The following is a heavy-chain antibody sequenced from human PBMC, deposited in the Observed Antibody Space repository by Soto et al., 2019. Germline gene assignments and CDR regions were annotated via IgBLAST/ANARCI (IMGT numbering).Heavy chain of an antibody. CDR2: IGTAGDT. D-gene: IGHD6-19*01. V-gene: IGHV3-13*01. CDR1: GFTFSSYD. CDR3: ATATRGIAVAGPLGGYYYYGMDV. Sequence: PGGSLRLSCAASGFTFSSYDMHWVRQATGKGLEWVSAIGTAGDTYYPGSVKGRFTISRENAKNSLYLQMNSLRAEDTAVYYCATATRGIAVAGPLGGYYYYGMDVWGQGTTVTVSS. J-gene: IGHJ6*02.